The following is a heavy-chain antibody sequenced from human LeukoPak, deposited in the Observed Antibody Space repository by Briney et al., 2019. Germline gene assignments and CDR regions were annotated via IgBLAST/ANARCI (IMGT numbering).Heavy chain of an antibody. CDR2: INWNGGST. V-gene: IGHV3-20*04. D-gene: IGHD6-13*01. J-gene: IGHJ6*03. CDR1: GFTFGNYG. CDR3: ARVDYSSSWPDYYYYMDV. Sequence: GGSLRLSCAASGFTFGNYGMSWVRQAPGKGPEWVSGINWNGGSTGYADSVKGRFTISRDNAKNSLYLQMNSLRAEDTALYYCARVDYSSSWPDYYYYMDVWGKGTTVTVSS.